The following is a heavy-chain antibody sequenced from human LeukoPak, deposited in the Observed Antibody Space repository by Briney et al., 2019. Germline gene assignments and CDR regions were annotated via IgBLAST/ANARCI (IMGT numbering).Heavy chain of an antibody. CDR3: AREAAGSSSYYYQHMDV. Sequence: ASVKVSCKASGGTFRNYAITWVRQAPGQGLEWMGRSIPTFGTSDYSQKLHGRVTITMDDSAATAYMKLSRLRSDDTAVYYCAREAAGSSSYYYQHMDVWGQGTTITVSS. CDR1: GGTFRNYA. V-gene: IGHV1-69*05. J-gene: IGHJ6*03. CDR2: SIPTFGTS. D-gene: IGHD6-25*01.